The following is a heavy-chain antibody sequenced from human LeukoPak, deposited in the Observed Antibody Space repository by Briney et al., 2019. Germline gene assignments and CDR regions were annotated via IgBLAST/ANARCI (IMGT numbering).Heavy chain of an antibody. CDR3: ARHLVVAGENWFDP. CDR1: GYSFTNYW. J-gene: IGHJ5*02. CDR2: IYPGDSDT. V-gene: IGHV5-51*01. D-gene: IGHD6-19*01. Sequence: GESLKISCNVSGYSFTNYWIGWVRQMPGKGLEWMGIIYPGDSDTKYSPSVQGQVTISADKSISTAYLQWSSLTASDTAMYYCARHLVVAGENWFDPWGQGTLVTVSS.